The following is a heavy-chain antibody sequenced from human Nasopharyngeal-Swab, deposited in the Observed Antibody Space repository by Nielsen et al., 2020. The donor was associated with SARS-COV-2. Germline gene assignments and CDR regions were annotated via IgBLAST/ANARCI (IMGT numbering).Heavy chain of an antibody. V-gene: IGHV4-59*08. Sequence: SETLSLTCTVSGGSISSSYWSWLRQPPGKGLEWIGYIYYSGSTNYNPSLKSRVTISVDTSKNQFSLKLSSVTAADTAVYYCASDSSGYLFNYGMDVGGQGTTVTVSS. CDR1: GGSISSSY. D-gene: IGHD3-22*01. CDR3: ASDSSGYLFNYGMDV. J-gene: IGHJ6*02. CDR2: IYYSGST.